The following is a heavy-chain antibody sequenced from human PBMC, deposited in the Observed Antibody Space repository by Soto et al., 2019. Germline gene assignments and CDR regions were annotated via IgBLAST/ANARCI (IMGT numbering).Heavy chain of an antibody. D-gene: IGHD6-13*01. J-gene: IGHJ6*03. CDR1: GFTFSSYG. CDR3: AKGWVAAAGGGYYMDV. CDR2: ISYDGSNK. Sequence: QVQLVESGGGVVQPGRSLRLSCAASGFTFSSYGMHWVRQAPGKGLEWVAVISYDGSNKYYADSVKGRFTISRDNSNNTRYLQMNSLRAEDTAVYYCAKGWVAAAGGGYYMDVWGKGTTVTVSS. V-gene: IGHV3-30*18.